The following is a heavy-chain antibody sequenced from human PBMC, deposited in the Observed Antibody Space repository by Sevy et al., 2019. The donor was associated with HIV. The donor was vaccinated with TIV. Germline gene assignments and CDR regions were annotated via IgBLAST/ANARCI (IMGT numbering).Heavy chain of an antibody. J-gene: IGHJ4*02. CDR2: MSHDGNYK. V-gene: IGHV3-30*04. CDR1: GFTFSDYD. D-gene: IGHD2-21*02. CDR3: ARLFSCGGDCYYLDY. Sequence: GGSLRLSCAASGFTFSDYDMHWVRQAPGKGLEWVAVMSHDGNYKNHADSVKVSFTISRDNFKNTLYLQMNSLRVEDTAVYFCARLFSCGGDCYYLDYWGQGASVTVSS.